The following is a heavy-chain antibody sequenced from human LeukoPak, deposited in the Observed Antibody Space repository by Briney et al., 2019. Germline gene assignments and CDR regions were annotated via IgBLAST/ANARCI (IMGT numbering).Heavy chain of an antibody. CDR1: GFTLSNFG. D-gene: IGHD3-9*01. CDR2: IWYDGSKR. CDR3: ASDAVRYPLD. J-gene: IGHJ1*01. V-gene: IGHV3-33*01. Sequence: GRSLRLSCAASGFTLSNFGFHWVRQAPGKGLEGVAAIWYDGSKRYYAGSVKGRFTISRDNSKKTVYLQMNSLRAEDTAVYYCASDAVRYPLDWGQGTLVTVSS.